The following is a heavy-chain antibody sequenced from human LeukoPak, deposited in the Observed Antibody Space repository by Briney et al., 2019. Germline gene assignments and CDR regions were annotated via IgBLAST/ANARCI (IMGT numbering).Heavy chain of an antibody. J-gene: IGHJ4*02. Sequence: GASVRVSCKASGGTFSRYSMTWVRQAPGQGLEWMGGIITIFGTATYAQKFQDRVTITADESTSTGYMELSSLRSEDTAVYYCSLGVLLAASADYWGQGTLVTVSS. CDR1: GGTFSRYS. V-gene: IGHV1-69*01. CDR2: IITIFGTA. CDR3: SLGVLLAASADY. D-gene: IGHD2-15*01.